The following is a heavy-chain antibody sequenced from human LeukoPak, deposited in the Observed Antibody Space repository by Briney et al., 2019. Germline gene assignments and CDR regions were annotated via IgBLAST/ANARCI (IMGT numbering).Heavy chain of an antibody. CDR1: GFNIDDYY. D-gene: IGHD4-23*01. Sequence: GSLRLSCAASGFNIDDYYMSWIRQPPGKGLEWIGEINHSGSTNYNPSLKSRVTISVDTSKNQFSLKLSSVTAADTAVYYCARGHTGTVVKAFDIWGQGTMVTVSS. CDR3: ARGHTGTVVKAFDI. V-gene: IGHV4-34*01. CDR2: INHSGST. J-gene: IGHJ3*02.